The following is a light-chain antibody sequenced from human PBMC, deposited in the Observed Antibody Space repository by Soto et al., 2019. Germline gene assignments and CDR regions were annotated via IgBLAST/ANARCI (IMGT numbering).Light chain of an antibody. CDR2: DAS. Sequence: DIHMTQSPSTLPASVGDRVTITCRASQSISNWLAWYQQKPGKAPNLLIYDASSLQSGVPSRFSGSGSGTDFTLTISSLQPEDFATYYCLLDFRYFWAFGQGTKVDIK. V-gene: IGKV1-5*01. CDR1: QSISNW. J-gene: IGKJ1*01. CDR3: LLDFRYFWA.